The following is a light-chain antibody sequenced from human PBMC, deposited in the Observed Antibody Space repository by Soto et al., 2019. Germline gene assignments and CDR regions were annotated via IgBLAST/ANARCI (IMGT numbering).Light chain of an antibody. V-gene: IGKV3-20*01. J-gene: IGKJ2*01. CDR2: SAS. CDR3: QQYGSSTYT. CDR1: QSVSSSF. Sequence: EIVLTQSPGTLSLSPGERATLSCRASQSVSSSFLAWYQQKPGQAPRLLIYSASSRATGIPDRFSGSGSGTDFTLTISRLEPEDFEVYYCQQYGSSTYTFGQGTKVDIK.